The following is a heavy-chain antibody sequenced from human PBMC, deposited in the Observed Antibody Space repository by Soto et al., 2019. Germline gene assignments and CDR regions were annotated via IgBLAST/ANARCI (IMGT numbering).Heavy chain of an antibody. J-gene: IGHJ6*03. V-gene: IGHV3-74*01. CDR1: GFTFSSYW. D-gene: IGHD2-2*01. CDR3: AREGPTSSTSCYMDV. CDR2: IKSDGSST. Sequence: EVQLVESGGGLVQPGGSLRLSCAASGFTFSSYWMHWVRQAPGKGLVWVSRIKSDGSSTSYADSVKGRFTISRDNAKNTLYLQMNSLRAEDTAVYYCAREGPTSSTSCYMDVWGKGTTVTVSS.